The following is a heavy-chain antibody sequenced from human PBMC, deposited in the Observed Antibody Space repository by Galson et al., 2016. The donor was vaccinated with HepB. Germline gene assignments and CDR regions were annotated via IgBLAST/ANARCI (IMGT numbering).Heavy chain of an antibody. CDR1: GGTFSSYA. CDR2: IIPIFGTA. V-gene: IGHV1-69*06. Sequence: SVKVSCKASGGTFSSYAISWVRQAPGQGLEWMGGIIPIFGTANYAQKFQGRVTITADKSTSTAYMELSSLRSEDTAVYYCASSGDLGDLYCSSTSCPPDYDGMDVWGQGTTVTVSS. D-gene: IGHD2-2*01. J-gene: IGHJ6*02. CDR3: ASSGDLGDLYCSSTSCPPDYDGMDV.